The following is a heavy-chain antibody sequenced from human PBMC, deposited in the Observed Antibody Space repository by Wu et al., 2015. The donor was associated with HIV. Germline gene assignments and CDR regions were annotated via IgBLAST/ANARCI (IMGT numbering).Heavy chain of an antibody. J-gene: IGHJ4*02. CDR3: ARDPARAYYYDSSGYYRELRY. D-gene: IGHD3-22*01. V-gene: IGHV1-69*05. CDR1: GGTFSSYA. Sequence: QVQLVQSGAEVKKPGSSVKVSCKASGGTFSSYAISWVRQAPGQGLEWMGGIIPIFGTANYAQKFQGRVTITTDESTSTAYMELSSLRSEDTAVYYCARDPARAYYYDSSGYYRELRYWGQGTLVTVSS. CDR2: IIPIFGTA.